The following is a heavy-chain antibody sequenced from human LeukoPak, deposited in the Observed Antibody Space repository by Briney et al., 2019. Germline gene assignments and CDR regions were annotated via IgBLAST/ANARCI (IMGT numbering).Heavy chain of an antibody. CDR3: ARANFLYCSSTTCLFDY. D-gene: IGHD2-2*01. Sequence: EASVKVSCKASGYTFTDYYLHWVRQAPGQGFEWMGWINPNSGDTNYAQKFQGRVTMTRDTSISTAHMEMSRLRSDDTAVYYCARANFLYCSSTTCLFDYWGQGTLVTVSS. V-gene: IGHV1-2*02. CDR2: INPNSGDT. CDR1: GYTFTDYY. J-gene: IGHJ4*02.